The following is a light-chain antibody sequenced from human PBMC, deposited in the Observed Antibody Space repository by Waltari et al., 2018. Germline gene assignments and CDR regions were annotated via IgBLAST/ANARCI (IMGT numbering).Light chain of an antibody. V-gene: IGLV2-23*02. CDR3: SSYTGSGTFVV. J-gene: IGLJ2*01. Sequence: QSALTQPASVSGSPGQSTTIPCTGTSSDVGGYGLVSWYQQHPGKVPTPMVYEVSTWPSGVSYRFSGSKSGNTASLTISGLQTEDEADYYCSSYTGSGTFVVFGGGTKLTVL. CDR1: SSDVGGYGL. CDR2: EVS.